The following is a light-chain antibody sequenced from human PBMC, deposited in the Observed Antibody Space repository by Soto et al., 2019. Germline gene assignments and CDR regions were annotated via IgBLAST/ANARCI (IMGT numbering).Light chain of an antibody. CDR3: QNYGGSLPWT. CDR1: PSLSNNY. V-gene: IGKV3-20*01. CDR2: GAS. J-gene: IGKJ1*01. Sequence: EIVLTQSPATLSSSPGERATLSCRASPSLSNNYLAWYQTKPGQSPRLLIYGASTRATGIPDRFSGSGSGRDFTLTITRLEPEDFAVYYCQNYGGSLPWTFGPGTKVEI.